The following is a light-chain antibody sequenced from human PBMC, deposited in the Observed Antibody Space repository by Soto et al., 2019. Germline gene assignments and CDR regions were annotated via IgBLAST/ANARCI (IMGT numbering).Light chain of an antibody. CDR1: QGVSYY. Sequence: DIQMTQSPSSLSASVGDRVTITCRASQGVSYYLAWFQQKPGKAPKVLIYAASTLQPGVPSRFSASGSGTDFTLTISSLQPEDAATYYCQKYNSPPRTFGQGTMVEIK. CDR3: QKYNSPPRT. CDR2: AAS. J-gene: IGKJ1*01. V-gene: IGKV1-27*01.